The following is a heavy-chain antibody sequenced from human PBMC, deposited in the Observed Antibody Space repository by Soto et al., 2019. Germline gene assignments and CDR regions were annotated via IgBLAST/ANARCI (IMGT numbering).Heavy chain of an antibody. Sequence: VQLVQSGAEVKKPEASVKVSCRASGYTFTHYGISWVRQAPGHGLEWMGWISGYTGDTNYAQKFQGRVSVTTDTSTNTAYMELRSLRPDDTAMYYCPRVVEYSSSPAEDYFDFWGQGTLVTVSS. CDR1: GYTFTHYG. D-gene: IGHD6-6*01. CDR2: ISGYTGDT. J-gene: IGHJ4*02. CDR3: PRVVEYSSSPAEDYFDF. V-gene: IGHV1-18*01.